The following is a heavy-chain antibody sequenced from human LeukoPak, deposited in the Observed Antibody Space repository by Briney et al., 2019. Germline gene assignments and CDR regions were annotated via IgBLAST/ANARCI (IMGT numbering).Heavy chain of an antibody. CDR3: ASILYGYGLDV. D-gene: IGHD2/OR15-2a*01. V-gene: IGHV1-24*01. J-gene: IGHJ6*04. CDR2: SDPHQT. Sequence: GASVKVSCKVSGYTLINLSMHWVRQAPGKGLEWMGSSDPHQTNYARNFQGRLTMTEDTSADTAHMELSSLRSEDTAVYYCASILYGYGLDVWGKGTTVTVSS. CDR1: GYTLINLS.